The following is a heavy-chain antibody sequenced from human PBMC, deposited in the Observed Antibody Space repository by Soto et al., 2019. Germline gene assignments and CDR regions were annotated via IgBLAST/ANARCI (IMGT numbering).Heavy chain of an antibody. CDR3: XXSPPYDFWSGQYGMDV. CDR1: GYTFTSYG. V-gene: IGHV1-18*01. D-gene: IGHD3-3*01. Sequence: QVQLVQSGAEVKKPGASVKVSCKASGYTFTSYGISWVRQAPGQGLEWMGWISAYNGNTNYAQKLQGRVTMTTDTSTSTAYMELRSLRSDXTXVYYCXXSPPYDFWSGQYGMDVWGQGTTVTVSS. CDR2: ISAYNGNT. J-gene: IGHJ6*02.